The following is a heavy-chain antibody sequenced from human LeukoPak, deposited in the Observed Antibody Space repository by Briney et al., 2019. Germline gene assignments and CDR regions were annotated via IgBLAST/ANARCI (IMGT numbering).Heavy chain of an antibody. V-gene: IGHV3-21*04. CDR2: ISSSSSYI. J-gene: IGHJ4*02. Sequence: PGGSLRLSCAASGITFSRYGMHWVRQAPGKGLEWVSSISSSSSYIYYADSVKGRFTISRDNAKNSLYLQMNSLRAEDTAFYYCARDRHDDYGDYWGQGTLVTVSS. CDR1: GITFSRYG. D-gene: IGHD3-3*01. CDR3: ARDRHDDYGDY.